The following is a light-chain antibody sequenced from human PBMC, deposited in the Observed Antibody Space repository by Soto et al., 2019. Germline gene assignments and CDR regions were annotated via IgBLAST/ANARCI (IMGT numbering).Light chain of an antibody. V-gene: IGKV3-20*01. J-gene: IGKJ5*01. CDR3: QHYVERSPIP. CDR2: GAS. Sequence: GVSMSAAAVSLSPGERATLSCRASQSVSSRLAWYQQKPGQAPRLLISGASSRATGIPDRFSGSGSGTDFTLTISRLEPEDFALYYCQHYVERSPIPFGQGTRLAIK. CDR1: QSVSSR.